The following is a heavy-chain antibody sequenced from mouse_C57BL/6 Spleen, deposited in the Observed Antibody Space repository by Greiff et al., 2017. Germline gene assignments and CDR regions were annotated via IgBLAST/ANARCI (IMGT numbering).Heavy chain of an antibody. V-gene: IGHV1-5*01. CDR1: GYTFTSYW. J-gene: IGHJ4*01. CDR3: TLITTVVAEDYAMDY. D-gene: IGHD1-1*01. Sequence: VQLQQSGTVLARPGASVKMSCKTSGYTFTSYWMHWVKQRPGQGLEWIGAIYPGNSDTSYNQKFKGKAKLTAVTSASTAYMELSSLTNEDSAVYYGTLITTVVAEDYAMDYWGQGTSVTVSS. CDR2: IYPGNSDT.